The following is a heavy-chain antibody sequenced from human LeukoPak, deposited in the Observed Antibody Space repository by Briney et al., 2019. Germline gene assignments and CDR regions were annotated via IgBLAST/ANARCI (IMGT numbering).Heavy chain of an antibody. Sequence: PGRSLRLSCAASGFTFSSYAMHWVRQAPGKGLEWVAVISYDGSNKYYADSVKGRFTISRDNSKNTLYLQMNSLRAEDTAVYYCARGIGRSSSWYALYYFDYWGQGTLVTVSS. V-gene: IGHV3-30-3*01. J-gene: IGHJ4*02. CDR1: GFTFSSYA. CDR2: ISYDGSNK. D-gene: IGHD6-13*01. CDR3: ARGIGRSSSWYALYYFDY.